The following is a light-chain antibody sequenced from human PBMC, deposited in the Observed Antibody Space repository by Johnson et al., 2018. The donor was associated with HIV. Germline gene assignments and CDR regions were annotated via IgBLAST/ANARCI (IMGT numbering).Light chain of an antibody. Sequence: QSVLTQPPSVSAAPGQKVTISCSGSSSNIGNNYVSWYQQLPGTAPKLLIYENNKRPSGIPDRFSGSKFGTSATLGITGLQTGDEADYYCGTWDSRLRAGHVFETGTRVTVL. CDR3: GTWDSRLRAGHV. CDR1: SSNIGNNY. J-gene: IGLJ1*01. V-gene: IGLV1-51*02. CDR2: ENN.